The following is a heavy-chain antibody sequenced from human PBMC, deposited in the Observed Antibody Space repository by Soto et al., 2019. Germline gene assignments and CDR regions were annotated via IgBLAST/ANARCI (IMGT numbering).Heavy chain of an antibody. CDR3: AEGGFYDGFDY. CDR2: ITKNSDRT. V-gene: IGHV3-23*01. Sequence: EVQLLESGGGLVQPGGSLRISCVTSGFTLNNFAMSWVRQAPGKGLEWVSSITKNSDRTYYAASVKGRFTISRDNSRSAVFLQLNSLREEDTALYYCAEGGFYDGFDYWGQGTLVTVSS. CDR1: GFTLNNFA. J-gene: IGHJ4*02. D-gene: IGHD5-12*01.